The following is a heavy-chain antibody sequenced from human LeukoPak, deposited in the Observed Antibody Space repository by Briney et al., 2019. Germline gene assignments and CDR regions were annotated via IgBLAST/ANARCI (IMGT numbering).Heavy chain of an antibody. CDR2: AYSRFRGGR. V-gene: IGHV6-1*01. CDR1: GDSVSGNSVA. D-gene: IGHD1-7*01. CDR3: ARGTNSTFDV. Sequence: SQTLSLTCAISGDSVSGNSVAWNWIRQSPSRGLEWLGRAYSRFRGGRDYAISVRSRINIDTDTSRNRFSLQLSSVTPEDTAVYYCARGTNSTFDVWGQGTMVTVSS. J-gene: IGHJ3*01.